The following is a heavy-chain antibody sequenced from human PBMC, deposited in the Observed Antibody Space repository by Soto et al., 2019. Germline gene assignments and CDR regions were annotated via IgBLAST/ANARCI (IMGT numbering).Heavy chain of an antibody. CDR1: GGSISSGGYY. Sequence: QVQLQESGPGLVKPSQTLSLTCTVSGGSISSGGYYCSWIRQHPGKGLEWIGYIYYSGSTYYNPSLKRRVSISVDTSKNQFLLKLSSVTAADTAVYYCALRLGDPGRLYFDYWGQGTLVTVSS. J-gene: IGHJ4*02. CDR2: IYYSGST. CDR3: ALRLGDPGRLYFDY. D-gene: IGHD3-16*01. V-gene: IGHV4-31*03.